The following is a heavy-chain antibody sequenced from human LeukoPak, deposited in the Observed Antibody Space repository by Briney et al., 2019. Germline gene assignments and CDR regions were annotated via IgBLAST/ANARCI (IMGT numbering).Heavy chain of an antibody. Sequence: PGGSLRLSCAASGFTFSNYAMSWVRQAPGKGLEWVSAISGSGDSTYYADSVKGRFTISRDNSKKTLYLQMNSLRAEDTAVYYCAKEDSSGYYYPRMFDYWGQGTLVTVSS. D-gene: IGHD3-22*01. CDR2: ISGSGDST. J-gene: IGHJ4*02. CDR1: GFTFSNYA. V-gene: IGHV3-23*01. CDR3: AKEDSSGYYYPRMFDY.